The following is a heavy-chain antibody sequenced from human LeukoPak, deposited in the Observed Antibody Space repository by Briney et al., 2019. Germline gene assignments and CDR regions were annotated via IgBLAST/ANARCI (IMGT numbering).Heavy chain of an antibody. CDR3: AKDSIDVIAVYYFDY. J-gene: IGHJ4*02. CDR1: GFTFNNYV. CDR2: ISGSGGGA. D-gene: IGHD2-21*01. Sequence: GESLKISCAASGFTFNNYVMSWVCQSPGKGLEWVSAISGSGGGAYYANSVKGRFTISRDNSKNTLYLQMNSLRAEDTAVYYCAKDSIDVIAVYYFDYWGQGTLVTVSS. V-gene: IGHV3-23*01.